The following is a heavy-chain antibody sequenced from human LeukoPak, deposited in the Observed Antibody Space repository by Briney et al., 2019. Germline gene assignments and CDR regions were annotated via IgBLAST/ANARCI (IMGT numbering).Heavy chain of an antibody. Sequence: PGGSLRLSCAASGFTFSSYAMSWVRQAPGKGLEWVSAISGSGGSTYYADSVKGRFTISRDNSKNTLYLQMNSQRAEDTAVYYCAKDSTPCSSTSCYAYDAFDIWGQGTMVTVSS. CDR2: ISGSGGST. V-gene: IGHV3-23*01. J-gene: IGHJ3*02. CDR1: GFTFSSYA. D-gene: IGHD2-2*01. CDR3: AKDSTPCSSTSCYAYDAFDI.